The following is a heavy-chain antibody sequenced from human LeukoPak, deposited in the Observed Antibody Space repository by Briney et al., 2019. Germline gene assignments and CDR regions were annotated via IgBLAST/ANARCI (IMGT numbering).Heavy chain of an antibody. Sequence: ASVKISCKVSGYTFTDYYMHWVQQAPGKGLEWMGLVDPEDGETIYAEKFQGRVTITAGTSTDTAYMELSSLRSEDTAVYYCATAGARYCSGGSCLDYWGQGTLVTVSS. D-gene: IGHD2-15*01. CDR3: ATAGARYCSGGSCLDY. CDR2: VDPEDGET. CDR1: GYTFTDYY. J-gene: IGHJ4*02. V-gene: IGHV1-69-2*01.